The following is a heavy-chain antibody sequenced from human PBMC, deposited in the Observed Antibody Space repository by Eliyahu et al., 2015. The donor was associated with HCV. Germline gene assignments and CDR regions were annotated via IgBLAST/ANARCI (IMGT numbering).Heavy chain of an antibody. D-gene: IGHD6-19*01. CDR3: ASGGGGIAMSGTGGWFDP. CDR1: GXXXSPXX. J-gene: IGHJ5*02. CDR2: IYYSGST. V-gene: IGHV4-59*01. Sequence: QVQLQESGPGLVKPSETLSLXCPXSGXXXSPXXWSWIRQPPGKGLEWIAYIYYSGSTNYNPSLKSRVTISLDTSKNQFSLKLSSVTAADTAAYYCASGGGGIAMSGTGGWFDPWGQGTLVTVSS.